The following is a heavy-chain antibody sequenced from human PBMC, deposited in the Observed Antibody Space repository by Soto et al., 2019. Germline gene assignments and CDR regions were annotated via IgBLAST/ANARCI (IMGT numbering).Heavy chain of an antibody. D-gene: IGHD2-15*01. CDR1: GFSVGTNY. CDR3: ARDKGLGYCSGGSCYSVYMDV. V-gene: IGHV3-53*04. J-gene: IGHJ6*03. CDR2: IYSGDNT. Sequence: GGSLRLSCAASGFSVGTNYMSWVRQAPGKGLEWVSVIYSGDNTYYADSVKGRFTISRHSSKNTLDLQMNSRRVEDTAVYYCARDKGLGYCSGGSCYSVYMDVWGKGTTVTVSS.